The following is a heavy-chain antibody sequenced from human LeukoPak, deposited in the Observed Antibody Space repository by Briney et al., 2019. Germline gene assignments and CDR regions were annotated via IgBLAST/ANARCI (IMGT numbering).Heavy chain of an antibody. J-gene: IGHJ4*02. CDR3: ARGELELRYYFDY. D-gene: IGHD1-7*01. CDR2: ISSNGGST. Sequence: GGSLRLSCAASGFTFSSYAMHWVRQAPGKGLEYVSAISSNGGSTYYANSVKGRFTISRDNSKNTLYLQMGSPRAEDMAVYYCARGELELRYYFDYWGQGTLVTVSS. CDR1: GFTFSSYA. V-gene: IGHV3-64*01.